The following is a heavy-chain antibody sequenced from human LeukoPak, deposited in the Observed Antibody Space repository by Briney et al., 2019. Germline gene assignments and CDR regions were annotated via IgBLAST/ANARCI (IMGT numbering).Heavy chain of an antibody. CDR1: GGPISSGSYY. Sequence: SQTLSLTCTVSGGPISSGSYYWSWIRQPAGKGLEWIGRIYTSGSTNYNPSLKSRVTISVDTSKNQFSLKLSSVTAADTAVYYCARGPRVEMATVFFDYWGQGTLVTVSS. CDR2: IYTSGST. V-gene: IGHV4-61*02. CDR3: ARGPRVEMATVFFDY. D-gene: IGHD5-24*01. J-gene: IGHJ4*02.